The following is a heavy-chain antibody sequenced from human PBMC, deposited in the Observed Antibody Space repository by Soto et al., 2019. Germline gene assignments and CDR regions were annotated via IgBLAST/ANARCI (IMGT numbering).Heavy chain of an antibody. J-gene: IGHJ4*02. Sequence: ASVKVSCKASGYTFTGYYMHWVRQAPGQGLEWMGWINPNSGGTNYAQKFQGRVTMTRDTSISTAYMELSRLRSDDTAVYYCARSPRYCSSTSCYFWLDYWGQGTLVTAPQ. D-gene: IGHD2-2*01. CDR3: ARSPRYCSSTSCYFWLDY. V-gene: IGHV1-2*02. CDR2: INPNSGGT. CDR1: GYTFTGYY.